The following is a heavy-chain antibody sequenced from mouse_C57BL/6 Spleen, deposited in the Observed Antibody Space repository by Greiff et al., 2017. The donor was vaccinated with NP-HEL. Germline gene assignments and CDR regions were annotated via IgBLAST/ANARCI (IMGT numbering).Heavy chain of an antibody. CDR1: GYTFTSYW. CDR3: ASRYYGSSYRDFDY. CDR2: IDPSDSYT. Sequence: QVQLQQPGAELVKPGASVKLSCKASGYTFTSYWMQWVKQRPGQGLEWIGEIDPSDSYTNYNQKFKGKATLTVDTSSNTAYMQLSSLTSEDSAVYYCASRYYGSSYRDFDYWGQGTTLTVSS. V-gene: IGHV1-50*01. D-gene: IGHD1-1*01. J-gene: IGHJ2*01.